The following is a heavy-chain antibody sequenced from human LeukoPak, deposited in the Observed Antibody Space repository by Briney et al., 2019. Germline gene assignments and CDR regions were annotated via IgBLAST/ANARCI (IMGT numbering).Heavy chain of an antibody. CDR3: ARAEELLSLDY. CDR1: GGSISSYY. V-gene: IGHV4-59*01. D-gene: IGHD1-26*01. CDR2: IYYSGST. Sequence: PSETLSLTCTVSGGSISSYYWSWIRQPPGKGLEWIGYIYYSGSTNYNPSLKSRVTISVDTSKNQFSLKLSSVTAADTAVYYCARAEELLSLDYWGQGTLVTVSS. J-gene: IGHJ4*02.